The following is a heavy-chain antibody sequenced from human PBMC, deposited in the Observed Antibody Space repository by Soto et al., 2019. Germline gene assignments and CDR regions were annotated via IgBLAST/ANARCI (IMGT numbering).Heavy chain of an antibody. Sequence: KTSETLSLTCTVSGGSISSGDYYWSWIRQPPGKGLEWIGYIYYSGSTYYNPSLKSRVTISVDTSKNQFSLKLSSVTAADTAVYYCARVDYYDSSGYYYFDYWGQGTLVTVSS. CDR2: IYYSGST. CDR1: GGSISSGDYY. V-gene: IGHV4-30-4*01. CDR3: ARVDYYDSSGYYYFDY. J-gene: IGHJ4*02. D-gene: IGHD3-22*01.